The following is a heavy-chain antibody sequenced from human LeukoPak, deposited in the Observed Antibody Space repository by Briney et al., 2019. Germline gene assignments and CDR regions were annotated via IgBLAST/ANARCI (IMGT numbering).Heavy chain of an antibody. CDR1: GGSISSSSYY. J-gene: IGHJ4*02. Sequence: SETLSLTCTVSGGSISSSSYYWGWIRQPPGKGLEWIGSIYYDGSTYYNPSLKSRVTISVDKSKNQFSLKLSSVTAADTAVYYCARDKMEGFDYWGQGTLVTVSS. V-gene: IGHV4-39*07. CDR3: ARDKMEGFDY. CDR2: IYYDGST. D-gene: IGHD2-8*01.